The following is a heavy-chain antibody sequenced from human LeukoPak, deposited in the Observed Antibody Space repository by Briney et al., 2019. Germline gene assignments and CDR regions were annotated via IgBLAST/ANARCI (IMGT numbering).Heavy chain of an antibody. CDR1: GFTFSSYW. CDR3: ARSPFDRERNLDY. J-gene: IGHJ4*02. CDR2: IKQDGSEK. D-gene: IGHD1-1*01. V-gene: IGHV3-7*01. Sequence: GGSLRLSCAASGFTFSSYWMSWVRQAPGKGLEWVATIKQDGSEKYYVDSVKGRFTISRDNVRNSLYLQMNSLRAEDTAVYYCARSPFDRERNLDYWGQGTLVTVSS.